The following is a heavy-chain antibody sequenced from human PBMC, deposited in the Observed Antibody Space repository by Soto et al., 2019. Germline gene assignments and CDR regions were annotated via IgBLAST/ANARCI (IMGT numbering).Heavy chain of an antibody. J-gene: IGHJ6*02. V-gene: IGHV5-10-1*01. D-gene: IGHD4-17*01. CDR2: IDPSDSYT. CDR3: ASHHEDDYGDYTSSYYYGMDV. CDR1: GYSFTRYW. Sequence: PGEALKVSCKGSGYSFTRYWISWVRQMPGKGLEWMGRIDPSDSYTNYSPSFQGHVTISADKSISTAYLQWSSLKASDTAMYYCASHHEDDYGDYTSSYYYGMDVWGQGTTVTVSS.